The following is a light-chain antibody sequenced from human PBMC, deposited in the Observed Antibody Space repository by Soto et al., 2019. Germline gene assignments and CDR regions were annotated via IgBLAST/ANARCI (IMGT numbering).Light chain of an antibody. CDR3: QQYNKWPRT. V-gene: IGKV3-15*01. CDR2: GAS. CDR1: QSISSD. Sequence: EIVMTPSPAPLSVSPGERATLSCRASQSISSDVAWYQQKPGQAPRLLIYGASTTATGIPARFSGSGSGTEFTLTISSLQSEDFAVYNCQQYNKWPRTFGQGTKVDIK. J-gene: IGKJ2*01.